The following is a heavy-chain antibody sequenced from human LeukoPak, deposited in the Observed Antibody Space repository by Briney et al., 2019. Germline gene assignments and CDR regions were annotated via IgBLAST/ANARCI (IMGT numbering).Heavy chain of an antibody. Sequence: GGSLRLSCTASGFSFSTYSMNWVRQAPGKGLEWVANIKQDGSEKYYVDSVKGRFTISRDNAKNSLYLQMNSLRAEDTAVYYCAREWQYYYDSSGYYGLQHWGQGTLVTVSS. V-gene: IGHV3-7*01. CDR1: GFSFSTYS. D-gene: IGHD3-22*01. CDR3: AREWQYYYDSSGYYGLQH. CDR2: IKQDGSEK. J-gene: IGHJ1*01.